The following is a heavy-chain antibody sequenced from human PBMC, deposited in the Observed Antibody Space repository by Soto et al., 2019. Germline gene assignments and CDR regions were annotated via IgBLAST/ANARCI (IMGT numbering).Heavy chain of an antibody. CDR2: ISSSGSTI. CDR1: GFTFSDYY. Sequence: GGSLRLSCAASGFTFSDYYMSWIRQAPGKGLEWVSYISSSGSTIYYADSVKGRFTISRDNAKNSLYLQMNSLRAEDTAVYYCARVPVTVPWNYYMDVWGKGTTVTVSS. J-gene: IGHJ6*03. V-gene: IGHV3-11*01. D-gene: IGHD4-17*01. CDR3: ARVPVTVPWNYYMDV.